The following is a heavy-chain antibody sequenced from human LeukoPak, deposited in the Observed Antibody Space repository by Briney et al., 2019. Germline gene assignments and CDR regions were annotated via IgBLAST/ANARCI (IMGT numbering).Heavy chain of an antibody. V-gene: IGHV3-66*01. D-gene: IGHD5-24*01. CDR2: IYRGDGT. CDR3: ARDIGGTVEVATMNY. J-gene: IGHJ4*02. Sequence: PGRSLRLSCAASGFTFSTCGMHWVRQAPGKGLEWVSVIYRGDGTYYADSVKGRFTISRDNSKNTVYLQMNSLSVEDTAVYYCARDIGGTVEVATMNYWGRGTLVTVSS. CDR1: GFTFSTCG.